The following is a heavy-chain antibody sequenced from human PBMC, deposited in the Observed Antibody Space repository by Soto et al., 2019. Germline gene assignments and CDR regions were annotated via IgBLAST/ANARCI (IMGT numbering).Heavy chain of an antibody. CDR3: ARRRGYSYGYNYYYGMDV. D-gene: IGHD5-18*01. V-gene: IGHV4-39*01. CDR2: IYYSGST. CDR1: GGSISSSSYY. J-gene: IGHJ6*02. Sequence: SETLSLTCFVSGGSISSSSYYWGWIRQPPGKGLEWIGSIYYSGSTYYNPSLKSRVTISVDTSKNQFSLKLSSVTAADTAVYYCARRRGYSYGYNYYYGMDVWGQGPTVTISS.